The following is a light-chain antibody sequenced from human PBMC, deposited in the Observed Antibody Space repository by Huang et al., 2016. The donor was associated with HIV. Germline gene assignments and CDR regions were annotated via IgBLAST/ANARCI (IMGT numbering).Light chain of an antibody. Sequence: EIVLKQSQATLSLSPGERATLVCRASQSVSSDLAWYQQKPGQAPRLLIDYASNRATGIPARFSGCGSCTDFTLTISSLEPEDFAVYYCQQRSNWPYTFGQGTNLEIK. J-gene: IGKJ2*01. CDR2: YAS. CDR3: QQRSNWPYT. V-gene: IGKV3-11*01. CDR1: QSVSSD.